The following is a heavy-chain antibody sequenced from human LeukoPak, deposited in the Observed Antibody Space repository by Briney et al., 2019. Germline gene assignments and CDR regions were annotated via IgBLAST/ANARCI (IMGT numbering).Heavy chain of an antibody. V-gene: IGHV4-59*01. CDR2: IYYSGST. CDR3: ARSYYDSSGYLDY. J-gene: IGHJ4*02. CDR1: GGSISSYY. D-gene: IGHD3-22*01. Sequence: PETLSLTCTVSGGSISSYYWSWIRQPPVKGLEWIGYIYYSGSTNYNPSLKSRVTISVDTSKNQFSLKLSSVTAADTALYYCARSYYDSSGYLDYWGQGTLVTVSS.